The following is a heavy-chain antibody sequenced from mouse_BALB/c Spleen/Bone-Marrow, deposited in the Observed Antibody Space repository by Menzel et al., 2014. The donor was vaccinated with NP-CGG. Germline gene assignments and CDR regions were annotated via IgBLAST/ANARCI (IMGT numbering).Heavy chain of an antibody. CDR1: GYAFSSSW. CDR3: ASGSSSFAY. J-gene: IGHJ3*01. CDR2: IYPGDGDT. V-gene: IGHV1-82*01. D-gene: IGHD1-1*01. Sequence: VQLQQSGPELVKPGASVKIPCKASGYAFSSSWMNWVKQRPGQGLEWIGRIYPGDGDTNYNGKFKGKATLTADKSSSTAYMQLSSLTSVDSAVYFCASGSSSFAYWGQGTLVTVSA.